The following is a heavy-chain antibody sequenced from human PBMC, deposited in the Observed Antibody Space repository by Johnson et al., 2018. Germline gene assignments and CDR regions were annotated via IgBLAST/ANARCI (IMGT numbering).Heavy chain of an antibody. CDR3: AKEGAGYNQRSPLIDI. J-gene: IGHJ3*02. D-gene: IGHD5-24*01. Sequence: EVQLVETGGGLVQPGGSLRLSCAASGFTFSSYAMSWVRQAPGKGLEWVSAISGSGGSTYYADSVKGRFTISRDNSKNTVFLQMNSLRAEDTSVYYCAKEGAGYNQRSPLIDIWGQGTMVTVSS. V-gene: IGHV3-23*04. CDR2: ISGSGGST. CDR1: GFTFSSYA.